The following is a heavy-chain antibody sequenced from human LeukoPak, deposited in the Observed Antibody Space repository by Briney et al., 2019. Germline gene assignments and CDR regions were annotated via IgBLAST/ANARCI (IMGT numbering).Heavy chain of an antibody. CDR1: GFSFSIYG. J-gene: IGHJ3*02. V-gene: IGHV3-23*01. CDR2: ISGSGGNT. CDR3: AKDSEMATINAFDI. Sequence: GGSLRLSCAASGFSFSIYGMSWVRQTPGKGLEWVSGISGSGGNTYYTDSVRGRFTISRDNSKNTLYLQMNSLRAEDTAVYYCAKDSEMATINAFDIWGQGTMVTVSS. D-gene: IGHD5-24*01.